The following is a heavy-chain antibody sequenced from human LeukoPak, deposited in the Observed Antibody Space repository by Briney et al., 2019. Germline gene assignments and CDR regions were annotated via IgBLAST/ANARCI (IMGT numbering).Heavy chain of an antibody. Sequence: ASVKVSCKASGYTFTSYDINWVRQATGQGLEWMGWMNPNSGNTGYAQKFQGRVTITRNTSIRAAYMELSSLRSEDTAVYYCAKDYSSHQYYYGSGIEGSFFDYWGQGTLVTVSS. CDR2: MNPNSGNT. CDR3: AKDYSSHQYYYGSGIEGSFFDY. V-gene: IGHV1-8*03. D-gene: IGHD3-10*01. J-gene: IGHJ4*02. CDR1: GYTFTSYD.